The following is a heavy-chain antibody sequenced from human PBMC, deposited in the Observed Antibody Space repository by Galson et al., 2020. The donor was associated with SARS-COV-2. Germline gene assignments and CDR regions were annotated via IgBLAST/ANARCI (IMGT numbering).Heavy chain of an antibody. J-gene: IGHJ6*03. CDR1: GFTFGDFA. V-gene: IGHV3-49*03. CDR2: IRSRTYDGTT. CDR3: ARGGFPYYYYMDV. Sequence: GGSLRLSCTVAGFTFGDFAMIWFRQAPGKGLEWVGFIRSRTYDGTTEYAASVKARFTISRDDSKNVAYLQMNSLITEDTAVYYCARGGFPYYYYMDVWGKGTTVTVSS.